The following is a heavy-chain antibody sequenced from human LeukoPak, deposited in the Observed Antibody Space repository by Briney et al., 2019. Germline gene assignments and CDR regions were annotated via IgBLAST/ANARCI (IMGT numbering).Heavy chain of an antibody. Sequence: ASVKVSCKASGYTFTGYYMHWVRQAPGQGLEWMGRINPNSGGTNYAQKFQGRVTMTRDTSISTAYMELSRLRSDDTAVYYCARGPRRSSGWYAYWGQGTLVTVSS. J-gene: IGHJ4*02. CDR2: INPNSGGT. CDR1: GYTFTGYY. D-gene: IGHD6-19*01. CDR3: ARGPRRSSGWYAY. V-gene: IGHV1-2*06.